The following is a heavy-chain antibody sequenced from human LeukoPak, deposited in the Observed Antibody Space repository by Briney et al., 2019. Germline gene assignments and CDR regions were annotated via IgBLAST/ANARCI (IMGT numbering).Heavy chain of an antibody. CDR1: GYSISSGYY. Sequence: PSETLSLTCTVSGYSISSGYYWGWIRQPAGKGLEWIGRIYTSGSTNYNPSLESRVTISLDTSKNQFSLKLSSVTAADTAVYYCARDGSGYYDTSGYRNWGQGTLVTVSS. CDR2: IYTSGST. D-gene: IGHD3-22*01. CDR3: ARDGSGYYDTSGYRN. V-gene: IGHV4-61*02. J-gene: IGHJ4*02.